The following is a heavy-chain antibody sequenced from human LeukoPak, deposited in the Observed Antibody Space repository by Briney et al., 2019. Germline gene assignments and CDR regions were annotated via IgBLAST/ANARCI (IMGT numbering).Heavy chain of an antibody. J-gene: IGHJ4*02. CDR1: GFTFSSYW. D-gene: IGHD6-13*01. CDR3: ARRIAAAGTLDY. V-gene: IGHV3-74*01. Sequence: GGSLRISCAASGFTFSSYWMHWVRQAPGKGLVWVSRINSDGSSTSYADSVKGRFTISRDNAKNTLYLQMNSLRAEDTAVYYCARRIAAAGTLDYWGQGTLVTVSS. CDR2: INSDGSST.